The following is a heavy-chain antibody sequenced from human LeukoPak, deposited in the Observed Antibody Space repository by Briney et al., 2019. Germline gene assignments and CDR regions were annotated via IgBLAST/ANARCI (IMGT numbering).Heavy chain of an antibody. D-gene: IGHD3-10*01. CDR3: ARGATFGL. J-gene: IGHJ3*01. CDR1: GFTFNGYD. CDR2: ITIGGST. Sequence: GGSLRLSCAVSGFTFNGYDMSWVRQAPGQGLEWVSAITIGGSTYDADSVKGRFTISKDNSKNTLYLQMNSLRAEDTAVYYCARGATFGLWGQGTMVTVSS. V-gene: IGHV3-23*01.